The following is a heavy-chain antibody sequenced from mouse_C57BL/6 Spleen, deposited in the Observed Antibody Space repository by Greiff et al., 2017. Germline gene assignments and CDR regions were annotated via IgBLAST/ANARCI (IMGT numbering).Heavy chain of an antibody. CDR3: AMIYYGNYDAMDY. V-gene: IGHV2-9-1*01. D-gene: IGHD2-1*01. Sequence: QVQLQQSGPGLVAPSQSLSITCTVSGFSLTSYAISWVRQPPGKGLEWLGVIWTGGGTNYNSALKSRLSISKDNSKSQVFLKMNSLQTDDTARYYCAMIYYGNYDAMDYWGQGTSVTVSS. J-gene: IGHJ4*01. CDR1: GFSLTSYA. CDR2: IWTGGGT.